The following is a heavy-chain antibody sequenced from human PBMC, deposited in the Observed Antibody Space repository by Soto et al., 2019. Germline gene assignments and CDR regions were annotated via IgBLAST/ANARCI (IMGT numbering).Heavy chain of an antibody. CDR1: GFTFSSYS. V-gene: IGHV3-21*01. CDR2: ISSSSSYI. J-gene: IGHJ4*02. CDR3: ARGKGCSGGSCYFDY. D-gene: IGHD2-15*01. Sequence: EVQLVESGGGLVKPGGSPRLSCAASGFTFSSYSMNWVRQAPGKGLEWVSSISSSSSYIYYADSVKGRFTISRDNAKNSLYLQMNSLRAEDTAVYYCARGKGCSGGSCYFDYWGQGTLVTVSS.